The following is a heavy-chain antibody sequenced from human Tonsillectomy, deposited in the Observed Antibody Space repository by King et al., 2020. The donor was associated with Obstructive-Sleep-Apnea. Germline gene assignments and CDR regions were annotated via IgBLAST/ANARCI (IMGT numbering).Heavy chain of an antibody. CDR3: ARDQSYSSSSVSDTFDI. Sequence: QLQESGPGLVKPSGTLSLTCAVSGGSISSSNWWSWVRQPPGKGLEWIGEIYHSGTTNYNPSLTSRVTISVDKSKNQFSLKLSSVTAADPAAYYCARDQSYSSSSVSDTFDIWGQGTMVTVSS. V-gene: IGHV4-4*02. J-gene: IGHJ3*02. D-gene: IGHD6-6*01. CDR1: GGSISSSNW. CDR2: IYHSGTT.